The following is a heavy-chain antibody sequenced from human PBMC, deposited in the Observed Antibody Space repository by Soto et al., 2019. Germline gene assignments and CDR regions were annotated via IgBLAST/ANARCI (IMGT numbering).Heavy chain of an antibody. J-gene: IGHJ4*02. CDR3: AKDKGLAGNRIYD. Sequence: PGGSLRLSCAASGSTFSSYGMHWVRQAPGKGLEWVAVISYDGSNKYYADSVKGRFTISRDNSKNTLYLQLNSLRAEDTAVYYCAKDKGLAGNRIYDWGQGA. CDR2: ISYDGSNK. D-gene: IGHD6-19*01. CDR1: GSTFSSYG. V-gene: IGHV3-30*18.